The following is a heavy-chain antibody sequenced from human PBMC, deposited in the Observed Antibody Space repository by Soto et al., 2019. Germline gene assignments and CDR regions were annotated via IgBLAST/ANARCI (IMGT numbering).Heavy chain of an antibody. CDR3: ARDIYGDYHYYYGMDV. V-gene: IGHV4-59*01. D-gene: IGHD4-17*01. Sequence: SETLSLTCTVSGGSISSYCWSWIRQPPGKGLEWIGYIYYSGSTNYNPSLKSRVTISVDTSKNQFSLKLSSVTAADTAVYYCARDIYGDYHYYYGMDVWGQGTTVTVSS. CDR2: IYYSGST. CDR1: GGSISSYC. J-gene: IGHJ6*02.